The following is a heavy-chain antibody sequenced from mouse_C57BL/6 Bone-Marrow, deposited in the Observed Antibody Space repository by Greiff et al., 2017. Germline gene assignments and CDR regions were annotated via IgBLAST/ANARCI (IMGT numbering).Heavy chain of an antibody. CDR3: ARGVSYYGNYTGFAY. D-gene: IGHD2-10*01. V-gene: IGHV5-4*01. CDR1: GFTFSSYA. CDR2: ISDGGSYT. J-gene: IGHJ3*01. Sequence: EVQLVESGGGLVKPGGSLKLSCAASGFTFSSYAMSWVRQTPEKRLEWVATISDGGSYTYYPDNVKGRFTISRDNAKNNLYLQMSQLKSEDTAMYYCARGVSYYGNYTGFAYWGQGTLVTVSA.